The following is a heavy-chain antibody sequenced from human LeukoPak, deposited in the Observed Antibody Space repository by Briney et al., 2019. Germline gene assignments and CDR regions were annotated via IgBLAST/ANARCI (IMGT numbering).Heavy chain of an antibody. CDR1: GFTFRNYE. Sequence: PGGSLRLSCAASGFTFRNYEMNWVRQAPEKGLEWVSYISSSGSTVYYADSVKGRFTISRDNAKNSLYLQTNSLRAEDTALYYCARGPSVGSGWSPDLWGQGTLVAVSS. CDR2: ISSSGSTV. CDR3: ARGPSVGSGWSPDL. J-gene: IGHJ5*02. V-gene: IGHV3-48*03. D-gene: IGHD6-19*01.